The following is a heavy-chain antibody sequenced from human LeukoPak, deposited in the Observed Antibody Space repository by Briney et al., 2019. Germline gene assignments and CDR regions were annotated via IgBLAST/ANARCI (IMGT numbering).Heavy chain of an antibody. D-gene: IGHD1-26*01. V-gene: IGHV3-23*01. CDR2: ISGSGGST. Sequence: GGSLRLSCAASGFTFSNYAMSWVRQAPGKGLEWVSAISGSGGSTYYGDSVKGRFTISRGNSKNTLYLQMNSLRAEDTAVYYCAKDRRVGATKGLGAFDKWGQGTMVIVSS. J-gene: IGHJ3*02. CDR3: AKDRRVGATKGLGAFDK. CDR1: GFTFSNYA.